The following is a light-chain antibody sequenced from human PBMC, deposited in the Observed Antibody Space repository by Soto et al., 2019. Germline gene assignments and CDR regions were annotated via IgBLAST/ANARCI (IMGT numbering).Light chain of an antibody. CDR1: QSVSSSY. CDR2: GAS. J-gene: IGKJ4*01. CDR3: QQYGRHGVT. Sequence: EIVLTQSPGTLSLSPGERATLSCRASQSVSSSYLAWYQQKPGQAPRLLIYGASSRATGIPDRFSGSGSGTDFTLTLSRLEPEDFAVYYCQQYGRHGVTFGGGTKVEIK. V-gene: IGKV3-20*01.